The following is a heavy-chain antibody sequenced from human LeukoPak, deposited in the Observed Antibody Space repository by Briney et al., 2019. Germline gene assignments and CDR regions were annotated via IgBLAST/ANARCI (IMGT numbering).Heavy chain of an antibody. CDR2: ISSSGDNT. V-gene: IGHV3-64*01. CDR3: VREERGLAIDY. D-gene: IGHD5-12*01. CDR1: GFIFRNYA. Sequence: RGSLRLSCAASGFIFRNYAMHWVRQAPGKGLEYVSAISSSGDNTYYGNSVRGRFTISRDNSKNTLFLQMGSLRAEDTAVYYCVREERGLAIDYWGQGTLVTVSS. J-gene: IGHJ4*02.